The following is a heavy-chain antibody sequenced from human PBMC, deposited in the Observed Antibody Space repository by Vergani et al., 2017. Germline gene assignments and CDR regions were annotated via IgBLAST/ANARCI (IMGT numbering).Heavy chain of an antibody. Sequence: EVQLLESGGGLVQPGGSLRLSCEASGFSFPGYAMSWVRQAPGKGLEWVSSVSGSSATPYYADSVKGRFIISRDISNNTLYLQMDSLRAEDTAVYYCAKQGYCSSTTCYSDLWGQGALVIVSS. D-gene: IGHD2-2*01. CDR1: GFSFPGYA. CDR3: AKQGYCSSTTCYSDL. CDR2: VSGSSATP. J-gene: IGHJ5*02. V-gene: IGHV3-23*01.